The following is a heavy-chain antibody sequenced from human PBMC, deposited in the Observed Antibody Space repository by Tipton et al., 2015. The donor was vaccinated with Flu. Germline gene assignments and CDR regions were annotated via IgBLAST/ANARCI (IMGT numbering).Heavy chain of an antibody. D-gene: IGHD3-22*01. Sequence: TLSLTCTVSGGSISSYYWTWVRQPPGKGLEWIGYIYYSGSTNFNPSLKSRLTTSVDTSKNQFSLNLSSVTAADTALDCCARDERSGSGYGLRLWGQGTMVTVSS. CDR1: GGSISSYY. CDR2: IYYSGST. CDR3: ARDERSGSGYGLRL. V-gene: IGHV4-59*01. J-gene: IGHJ3*01.